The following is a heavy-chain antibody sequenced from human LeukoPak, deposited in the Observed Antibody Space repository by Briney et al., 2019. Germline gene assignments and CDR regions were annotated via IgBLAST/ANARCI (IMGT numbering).Heavy chain of an antibody. J-gene: IGHJ5*02. D-gene: IGHD3-10*01. CDR3: ARADYYYGSGGFDP. V-gene: IGHV4-59*08. Sequence: KSSETLSLTCTVSGGSISTYYWTWIRQPPGKGLEWIGHVYYSGDTNYNPSLKSRLTISVDTSKNQFSLKLNSVTAADTAVYYCARADYYYGSGGFDPWGQGSLVTVSS. CDR2: VYYSGDT. CDR1: GGSISTYY.